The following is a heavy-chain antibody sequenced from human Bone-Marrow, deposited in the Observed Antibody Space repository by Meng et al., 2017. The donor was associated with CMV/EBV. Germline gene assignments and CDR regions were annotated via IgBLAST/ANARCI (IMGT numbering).Heavy chain of an antibody. CDR1: GGSISSYS. J-gene: IGHJ4*02. CDR2: ISYSGFT. D-gene: IGHD1-26*01. CDR3: AREGATARDFDY. V-gene: IGHV4-59*12. Sequence: GSLRLSCGVSGGSISSYSWTWIRQPPGKALEWVGSISYSGFTNYNPSLKSRVTISVDTSKNQFSLKLSSVTAADTAVYYCAREGATARDFDYWGQGTLVTVSS.